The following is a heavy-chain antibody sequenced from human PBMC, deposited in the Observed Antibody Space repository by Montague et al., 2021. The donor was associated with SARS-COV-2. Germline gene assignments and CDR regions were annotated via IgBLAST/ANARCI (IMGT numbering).Heavy chain of an antibody. CDR2: ISYTGRT. CDR1: GGSISSPDYY. D-gene: IGHD1-26*01. CDR3: ARQLPSFCATNKCYPYYLEG. J-gene: IGHJ4*02. V-gene: IGHV4-39*01. Sequence: SETLSLTCTVSGGSISSPDYYWGWIRQSPGKGLEWIGSISYTGRTYYNPSLRSRVSFSMDTSKNHFSLSLSSVTVADTAVYFCARQLPSFCATNKCYPYYLEGWDRGALVTVSS.